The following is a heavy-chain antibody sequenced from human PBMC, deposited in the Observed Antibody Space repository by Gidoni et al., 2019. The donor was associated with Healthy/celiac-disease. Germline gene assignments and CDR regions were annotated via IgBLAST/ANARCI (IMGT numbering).Heavy chain of an antibody. Sequence: QVQLVESGGGVVQPGRSLRLSCAASGFTFSSYGMHWVRQAPGKGLEWVAVIWYDGSNKYYADSVKGRFTISRDNSKNTLYLQMNSLRAEDTAVYYCARDKVHWLVGASIFDYWGQGTLVTVSS. CDR3: ARDKVHWLVGASIFDY. J-gene: IGHJ4*02. CDR1: GFTFSSYG. CDR2: IWYDGSNK. D-gene: IGHD1-26*01. V-gene: IGHV3-33*01.